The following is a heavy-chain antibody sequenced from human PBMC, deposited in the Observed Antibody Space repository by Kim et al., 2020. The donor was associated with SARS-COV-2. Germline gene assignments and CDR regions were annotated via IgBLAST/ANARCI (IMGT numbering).Heavy chain of an antibody. V-gene: IGHV3-15*01. Sequence: GGSLRLSCAASGFTFSNAWMSWVRQAPGKGLEWVGRIKSKTDGGTTDYAAPVKGRFTISRDDSKNTLYLQMNSLKTEDTAVYYCTPDAYSGYDSMDAFDIWGQGTMVTVSS. CDR1: GFTFSNAW. J-gene: IGHJ3*02. CDR3: TPDAYSGYDSMDAFDI. CDR2: IKSKTDGGTT. D-gene: IGHD5-12*01.